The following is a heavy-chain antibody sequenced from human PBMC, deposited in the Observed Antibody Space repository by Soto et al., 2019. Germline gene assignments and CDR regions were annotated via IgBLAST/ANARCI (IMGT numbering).Heavy chain of an antibody. CDR1: GFTFSSYW. Sequence: GGSLRLSCAASGFTFSSYWMHWVRQAPGKGLVWVSRINSDGSSTSYADSVKGRFTISRDNAKNTLYLQMNSLRAEDTAVYYCARSPVTGYSSSWYPYWGQGTLVTVSS. CDR2: INSDGSST. D-gene: IGHD6-13*01. CDR3: ARSPVTGYSSSWYPY. V-gene: IGHV3-74*01. J-gene: IGHJ4*02.